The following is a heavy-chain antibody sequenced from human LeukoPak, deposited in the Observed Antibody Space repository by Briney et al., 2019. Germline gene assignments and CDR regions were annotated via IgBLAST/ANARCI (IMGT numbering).Heavy chain of an antibody. CDR3: ARDRVGATRMGGTFVDAFDI. CDR1: GGTFSSYA. D-gene: IGHD1-26*01. V-gene: IGHV1-69*13. Sequence: SVKVSCKASGGTFSSYAISWVRQAPGQGLEWMGGIIPIFGTANYAQKFQGRVTITADESTSTAYMELSSLRSEDTAVYYCARDRVGATRMGGTFVDAFDIWGQGTMVTVSS. CDR2: IIPIFGTA. J-gene: IGHJ3*02.